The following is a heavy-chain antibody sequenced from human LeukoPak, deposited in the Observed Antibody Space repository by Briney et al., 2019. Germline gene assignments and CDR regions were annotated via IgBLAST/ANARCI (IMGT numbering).Heavy chain of an antibody. V-gene: IGHV3-48*03. CDR2: ISSSGSTI. CDR3: ARTIVGAAFDY. D-gene: IGHD1-26*01. J-gene: IGHJ4*02. Sequence: GGSLRLSCAASGFTFSSYEMNWVRQAPGKGLEWVSYISSSGSTIYYADSVKGRFTISRDNAKNSPYLQMNSLRAEDTAVYYCARTIVGAAFDYWGQGTLVTVSS. CDR1: GFTFSSYE.